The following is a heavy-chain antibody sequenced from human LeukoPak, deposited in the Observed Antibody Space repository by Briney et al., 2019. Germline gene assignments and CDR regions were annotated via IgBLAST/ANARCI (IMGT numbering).Heavy chain of an antibody. Sequence: GGSLRLSCAASGFTFSSYGMHWVRQAPGKGLEWVAVISYDGSNKYYADSVKGRFTISRDNSKNTLYLQMNSLRAEDTAVYYCAKVRPYGSNGLDAFDIWGQGTMVTVSS. J-gene: IGHJ3*02. V-gene: IGHV3-30*18. D-gene: IGHD4-23*01. CDR1: GFTFSSYG. CDR3: AKVRPYGSNGLDAFDI. CDR2: ISYDGSNK.